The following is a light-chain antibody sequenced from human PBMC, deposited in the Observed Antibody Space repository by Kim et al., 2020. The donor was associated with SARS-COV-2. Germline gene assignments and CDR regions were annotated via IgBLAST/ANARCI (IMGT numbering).Light chain of an antibody. Sequence: GDGVTITCRASQNINSQLAWYQQKPGKAPKLLIYKASNLEGGVPSRFSGSGYGTEFILTITSLQPDDFATYYCQQYGSYWTFGQGTKVDIK. CDR1: QNINSQ. CDR2: KAS. CDR3: QQYGSYWT. V-gene: IGKV1-5*03. J-gene: IGKJ1*01.